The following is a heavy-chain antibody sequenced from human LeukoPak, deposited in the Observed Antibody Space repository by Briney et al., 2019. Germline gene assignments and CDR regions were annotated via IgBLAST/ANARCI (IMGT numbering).Heavy chain of an antibody. Sequence: SETLSLTCTVSGGSISSSSYYWGWIRQPPGKGLEWIGSIYYSGSTYYNPSLKSRVTISVDTSKNQFSLKLSSVTAADTAVYYCARAKQQLASDYYFYYWGQGTLGTVSS. CDR2: IYYSGST. V-gene: IGHV4-39*01. CDR1: GGSISSSSYY. J-gene: IGHJ4*02. CDR3: ARAKQQLASDYYFYY. D-gene: IGHD6-13*01.